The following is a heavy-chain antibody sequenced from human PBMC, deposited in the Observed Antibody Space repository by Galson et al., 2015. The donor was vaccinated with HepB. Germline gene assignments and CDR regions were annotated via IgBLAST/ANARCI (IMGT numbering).Heavy chain of an antibody. D-gene: IGHD3-10*01. CDR1: GFTFSSYA. CDR2: ISGSGGST. V-gene: IGHV3-23*01. CDR3: AKDHYGSGSYYDAFDI. Sequence: SLRLSCAASGFTFSSYAMSWVRQAPGKGLEWVSAISGSGGSTYYADSVKGRFTISRDNSKNTLYLQMNSLRAEDTAVYYCAKDHYGSGSYYDAFDIWGQGTMVTVSS. J-gene: IGHJ3*02.